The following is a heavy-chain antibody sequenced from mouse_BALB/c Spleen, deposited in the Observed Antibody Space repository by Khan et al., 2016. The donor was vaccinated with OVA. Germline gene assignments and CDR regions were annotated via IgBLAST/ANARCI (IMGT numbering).Heavy chain of an antibody. CDR3: ARLAYYYDSEGFAY. D-gene: IGHD1-1*01. V-gene: IGHV5-6*02. Sequence: DVMLVESGGDLVKPGGSLKLSCAASGFTFSTYGMSWVRQTPDKRLEWVATVSTGGSYTYYPDSVKGRFTISRDNAKNTLYLQMSSLKSEDTAMFYGARLAYYYDSEGFAYWGQGTLVTVSA. CDR1: GFTFSTYG. J-gene: IGHJ3*01. CDR2: VSTGGSYT.